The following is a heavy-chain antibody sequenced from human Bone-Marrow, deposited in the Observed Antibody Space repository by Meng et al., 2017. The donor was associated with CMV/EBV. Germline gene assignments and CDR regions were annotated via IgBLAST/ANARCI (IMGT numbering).Heavy chain of an antibody. J-gene: IGHJ6*02. CDR2: MNPNSGNT. V-gene: IGHV1-8*03. Sequence: ASVKVSCKASGYTFTSYDINWVRQATGQGLEWMGWMNPNSGNTGYAQKFQGRVTITRNTSISTAYMELSSLRSEDTAMYYCAREAVVVPAYYYYYGMDVWGQGTTVTVSS. CDR1: GYTFTSYD. D-gene: IGHD2-2*01. CDR3: AREAVVVPAYYYYYGMDV.